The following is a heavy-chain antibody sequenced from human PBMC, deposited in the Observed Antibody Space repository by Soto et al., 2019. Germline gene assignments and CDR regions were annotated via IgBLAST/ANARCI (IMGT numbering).Heavy chain of an antibody. J-gene: IGHJ3*02. CDR1: GFTFSGSA. V-gene: IGHV3-73*01. CDR3: TRLTKLGNNAFDI. Sequence: GGSLRLSCVASGFTFSGSAMNWVRQASGKGLEWVGRIRSKANSYATAYAASVKGRFTISKNDSKNTAYQQMNSLKTEDTAVDYCTRLTKLGNNAFDIWGQGTMVTVSS. CDR2: IRSKANSYAT. D-gene: IGHD7-27*01.